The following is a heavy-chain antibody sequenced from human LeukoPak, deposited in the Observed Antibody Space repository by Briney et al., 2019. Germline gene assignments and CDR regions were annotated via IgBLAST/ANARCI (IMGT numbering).Heavy chain of an antibody. Sequence: GGSPRLSCAASGFTFSNHGMSWVRQAPGKGLEWVSSIGGGGGTTHYADSVKGRFTISRDNPKNTLYLQMNSLRAEDTAVYYCAKSPGYWAHDNWGQGTLVIVSS. CDR1: GFTFSNHG. V-gene: IGHV3-23*01. CDR2: IGGGGGTT. D-gene: IGHD2-8*02. CDR3: AKSPGYWAHDN. J-gene: IGHJ4*02.